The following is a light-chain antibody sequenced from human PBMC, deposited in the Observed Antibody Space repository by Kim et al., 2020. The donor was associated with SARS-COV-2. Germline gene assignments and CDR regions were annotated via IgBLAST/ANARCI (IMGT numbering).Light chain of an antibody. Sequence: SPGERATLSCRASQSVSGSCLAWYQQKPGQAPRLLIYGASSRATGIPDRFSGSGSGTDFTLTISRLEPEDFAVYYCQQYGSSPLTFGGGTKVEIK. J-gene: IGKJ4*01. V-gene: IGKV3-20*01. CDR3: QQYGSSPLT. CDR2: GAS. CDR1: QSVSGSC.